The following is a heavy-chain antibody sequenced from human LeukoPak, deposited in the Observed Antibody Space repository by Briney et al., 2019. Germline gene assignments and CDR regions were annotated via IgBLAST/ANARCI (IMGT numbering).Heavy chain of an antibody. CDR3: TRVDWSWNYSDF. D-gene: IGHD1-7*01. CDR1: GYTFTSYH. J-gene: IGHJ4*02. Sequence: WASVKVSCTASGYTFTSYHINWVRQAPGQGLEWMGGINPNSGDTYYAETFQGRVTITRDTSTNTAYMELSTLKSDDTALYYWTRVDWSWNYSDFWGQGTLVSVST. CDR2: INPNSGDT. V-gene: IGHV1-8*02.